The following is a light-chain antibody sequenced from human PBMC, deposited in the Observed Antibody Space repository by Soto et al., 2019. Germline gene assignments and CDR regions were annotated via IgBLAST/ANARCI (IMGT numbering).Light chain of an antibody. Sequence: LSHSPATLSLSPGERATLSCRASQSFSSSYLAWYQQQPGQAPRLLIYGASSRATGIPDRFSGSGSGTDFTLTISRLEPEDFAVYYCQQYGSSSWTFGQGTKVDIK. J-gene: IGKJ1*01. CDR1: QSFSSSY. CDR3: QQYGSSSWT. CDR2: GAS. V-gene: IGKV3-20*01.